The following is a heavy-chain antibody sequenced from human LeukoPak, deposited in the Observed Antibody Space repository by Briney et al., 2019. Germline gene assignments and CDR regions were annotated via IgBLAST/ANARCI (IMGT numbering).Heavy chain of an antibody. V-gene: IGHV3-23*01. CDR3: AKDFFSYGSGSYWDY. J-gene: IGHJ4*02. CDR2: ISGSGGST. CDR1: GFTFSSYA. D-gene: IGHD3-10*01. Sequence: PGGSLRLSCAASGFTFSSYAMSWVRQAPGKGLEWVSAISGSGGSTYYADSVKGRFTISRDNSKNTLYLQMNSLRAEDTAVYYCAKDFFSYGSGSYWDYWGQGTLVTVSS.